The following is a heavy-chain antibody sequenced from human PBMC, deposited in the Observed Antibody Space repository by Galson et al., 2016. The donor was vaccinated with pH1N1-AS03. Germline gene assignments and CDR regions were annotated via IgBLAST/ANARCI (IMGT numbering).Heavy chain of an antibody. CDR1: GYSFISYW. CDR2: IYPSDSDI. D-gene: IGHD2-15*01. CDR3: ARLPGSAADPFDYFDW. J-gene: IGHJ4*02. Sequence: QSGAEVTKPGESLKISCKGSGYSFISYWIGWVRQMPGKGLELLGIIYPSDSDIRYSPSFQGQITISVDKTITTAFLQWTSLKPSDTGMYYCARLPGSAADPFDYFDWWGQGTLVPVSS. V-gene: IGHV5-51*01.